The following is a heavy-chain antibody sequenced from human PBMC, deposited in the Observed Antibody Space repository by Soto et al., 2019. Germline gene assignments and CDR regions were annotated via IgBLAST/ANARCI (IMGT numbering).Heavy chain of an antibody. J-gene: IGHJ6*02. CDR3: ARRLKYDFWSGYYTENYYYYYGMDV. D-gene: IGHD3-3*01. Sequence: PGESLKISCKGSGYSFTSYWISWVRQMPGKGLEWMGRIDPSDSYTNYSPSFQGHVTISADKSISTAYLQWSSLKASDTAMYYCARRLKYDFWSGYYTENYYYYYGMDVWGQGTTVTVSS. CDR1: GYSFTSYW. CDR2: IDPSDSYT. V-gene: IGHV5-10-1*01.